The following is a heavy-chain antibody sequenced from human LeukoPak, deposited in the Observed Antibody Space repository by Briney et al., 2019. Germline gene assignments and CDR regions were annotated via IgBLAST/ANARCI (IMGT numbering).Heavy chain of an antibody. V-gene: IGHV4-59*01. CDR2: MYYSGSI. Sequence: KPSETLSLTCTVSGGSIRSYYWSWIRQPPGKGLEWIGYMYYSGSINYNPSLKSRVTISADTSKNQFSLKLSSVTAADTAVYYCARVWGSGWYFDYWGQGTLVTVSS. J-gene: IGHJ4*02. CDR1: GGSIRSYY. D-gene: IGHD6-19*01. CDR3: ARVWGSGWYFDY.